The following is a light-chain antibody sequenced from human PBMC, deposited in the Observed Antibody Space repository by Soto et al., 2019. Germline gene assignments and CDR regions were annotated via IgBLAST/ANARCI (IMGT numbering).Light chain of an antibody. CDR2: EVS. J-gene: IGLJ2*01. V-gene: IGLV2-8*01. Sequence: QSALTQPPSASGSPGQSVTISCTGTSSDVGGYHFVSWYQQHPGKAPKLMIYEVSKRPSGVPDRFSGSKSGNTASLTVSGLQADDEADDYCTSYAGSNIPVVFGGGTKLTVL. CDR1: SSDVGGYHF. CDR3: TSYAGSNIPVV.